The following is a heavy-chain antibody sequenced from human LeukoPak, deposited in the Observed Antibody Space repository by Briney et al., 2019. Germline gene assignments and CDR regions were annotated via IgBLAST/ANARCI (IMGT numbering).Heavy chain of an antibody. CDR2: INHSGST. Sequence: KPSETLSLTCAVYGGSFSGYYWSWIRQPPGKGLEWIGEINHSGSTNYNPSLKSRATISVDTSKNQFSLKLSSVTAADTAVYYCARMGGYGRWLRPGAVGYWGQGTLVTVSS. D-gene: IGHD5-12*01. CDR3: ARMGGYGRWLRPGAVGY. V-gene: IGHV4-34*01. CDR1: GGSFSGYY. J-gene: IGHJ4*02.